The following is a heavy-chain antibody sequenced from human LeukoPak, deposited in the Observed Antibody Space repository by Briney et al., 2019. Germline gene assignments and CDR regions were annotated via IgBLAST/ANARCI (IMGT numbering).Heavy chain of an antibody. D-gene: IGHD3-10*01. Sequence: GRSLRLSCAASGFTFSSYAMHWVRQAPGKGLEWVAVISYDGSNKYYADSVKGRFTISRDNSKNTLYLQMNSLGAEDTAVYYCARDRHGVRGVISENFDYWGQGTLVTVSS. CDR3: ARDRHGVRGVISENFDY. V-gene: IGHV3-30-3*01. CDR1: GFTFSSYA. J-gene: IGHJ4*02. CDR2: ISYDGSNK.